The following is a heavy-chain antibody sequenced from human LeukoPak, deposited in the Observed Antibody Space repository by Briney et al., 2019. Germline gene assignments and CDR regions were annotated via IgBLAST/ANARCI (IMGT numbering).Heavy chain of an antibody. CDR2: ISGSGGST. CDR3: AKEGCSGGSCYPDF. Sequence: GGSLRLSCAASGLTFSSYAMSWVRRAPGKGLEWVSAISGSGGSTYYADSVKGRFTISRDNSKNTLYLQMNSLRAEDTAVYYCAKEGCSGGSCYPDFWGRGTLVTVSS. CDR1: GLTFSSYA. D-gene: IGHD2-15*01. V-gene: IGHV3-23*01. J-gene: IGHJ2*01.